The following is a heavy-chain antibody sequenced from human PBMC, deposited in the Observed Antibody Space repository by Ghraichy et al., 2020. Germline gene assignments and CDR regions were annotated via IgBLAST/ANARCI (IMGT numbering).Heavy chain of an antibody. CDR3: ARGEFGLVD. J-gene: IGHJ4*02. CDR2: LSPAANII. V-gene: IGHV3-74*01. D-gene: IGHD3/OR15-3a*01. CDR1: GFSLTDSW. Sequence: LSLTCAASGFSLTDSWMYWVRQVPGKGLVWVSHLSPAANIINYVESVRGRFTISRDTAKNTLFLQMDSLRVDDTAIYYCARGEFGLVDWGRGTLVTV.